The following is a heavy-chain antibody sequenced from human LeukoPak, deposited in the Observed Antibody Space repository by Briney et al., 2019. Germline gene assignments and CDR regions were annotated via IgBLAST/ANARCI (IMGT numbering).Heavy chain of an antibody. J-gene: IGHJ4*02. V-gene: IGHV3-48*03. D-gene: IGHD5-12*01. CDR3: ASVRDGLRLSTPFDN. CDR1: GFTFSSYE. CDR2: ISSSGNTI. Sequence: GGSLRLSCAASGFTFSSYEMNWVRQAPGKGLEWVSYISSSGNTIYYADSVKGRFTISRDNAKNSLYLQMNSLRAEDTAVYFCASVRDGLRLSTPFDNWGQGTLVTVSP.